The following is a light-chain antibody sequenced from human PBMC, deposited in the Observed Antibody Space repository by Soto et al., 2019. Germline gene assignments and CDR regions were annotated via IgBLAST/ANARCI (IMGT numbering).Light chain of an antibody. CDR3: RQYNNWTPYT. J-gene: IGKJ2*01. V-gene: IGKV3-15*01. Sequence: EIVMTQSPATLSVSPGDRATLSCTASQSVNSDLAWYQQKPGQSPRLLIYGASTRATGVPARFSGSGSGTEFTLTITSLQSEDFAINYCRQYNNWTPYTFGQGTKVDIK. CDR2: GAS. CDR1: QSVNSD.